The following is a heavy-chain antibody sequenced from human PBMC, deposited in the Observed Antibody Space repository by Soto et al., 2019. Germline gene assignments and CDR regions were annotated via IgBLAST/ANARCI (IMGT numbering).Heavy chain of an antibody. J-gene: IGHJ5*02. D-gene: IGHD6-6*01. CDR1: GFSLSTSGVG. CDR2: IYWDDDK. V-gene: IGHV2-5*02. CDR3: AHRRRPSIAARPGRIWFDP. Sequence: SGPTLVNPTQTLTLTCTFSGFSLSTSGVGVGWIRQPPGKALEWLALIYWDDDKRYSPSLKSRLTITKDTSKNQVVLTMTNMDPVDTATYYCAHRRRPSIAARPGRIWFDPWGQGTLVTVSS.